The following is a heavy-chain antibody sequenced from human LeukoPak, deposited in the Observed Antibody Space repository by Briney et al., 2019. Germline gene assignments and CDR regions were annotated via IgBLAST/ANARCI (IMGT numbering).Heavy chain of an antibody. CDR2: IIPIFGTA. V-gene: IGHV1-69*01. Sequence: ASVKVSCKASGGTFSSYAISWVRRAPGQGLEWMGGIIPIFGTANYAQKFQGRVTITADESTSTAYMELSSLRSEDTAVYYCARLGLVAIGYYYGMDVWGQGTTVTVSS. CDR3: ARLGLVAIGYYYGMDV. J-gene: IGHJ6*02. D-gene: IGHD3-16*01. CDR1: GGTFSSYA.